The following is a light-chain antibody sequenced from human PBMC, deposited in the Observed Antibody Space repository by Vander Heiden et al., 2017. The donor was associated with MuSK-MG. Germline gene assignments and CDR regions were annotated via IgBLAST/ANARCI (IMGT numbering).Light chain of an antibody. V-gene: IGLV3-19*01. Sequence: SSELTQDPAVSVALGQTVRITCQGASLRSYYASWYPQKPGQAPVLVISGKNNRPSGIPDPFSGSSSGNTASLTINGAQAEDEADYYCNSRDSNGNHPSVLFGGGTKLTVL. CDR1: SLRSYY. J-gene: IGLJ2*01. CDR2: GKN. CDR3: NSRDSNGNHPSVL.